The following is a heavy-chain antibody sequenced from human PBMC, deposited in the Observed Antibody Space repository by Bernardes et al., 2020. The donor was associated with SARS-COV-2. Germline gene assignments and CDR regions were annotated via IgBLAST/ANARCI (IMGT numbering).Heavy chain of an antibody. CDR2: IKRKTDGGTT. V-gene: IGHV3-15*07. CDR3: TTGAEIYYDSSGFSYYFDF. Sequence: GGSLRLSCAASGFTFSNAWMNWVRQAPGKGLEWVGHIKRKTDGGTTDYAAPVKGRFTISGDDSKNTMYLQMNSLKTEDTAMYYCTTGAEIYYDSSGFSYYFDFWGQGTLVTVSS. J-gene: IGHJ4*02. CDR1: GFTFSNAW. D-gene: IGHD3-22*01.